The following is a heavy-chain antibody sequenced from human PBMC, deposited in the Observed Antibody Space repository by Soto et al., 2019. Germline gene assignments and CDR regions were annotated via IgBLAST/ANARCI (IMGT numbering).Heavy chain of an antibody. Sequence: ASVTVSFTASGSTFTSYGISWVRQAPGQGLEWMGWISAYNGNTNYAQKLQGRVTMTTDTSTSTAYMELRSLRSDDTAVYYCAREHSSSWTPFDYWGQGTLVTVSS. CDR2: ISAYNGNT. J-gene: IGHJ4*02. D-gene: IGHD6-13*01. CDR3: AREHSSSWTPFDY. CDR1: GSTFTSYG. V-gene: IGHV1-18*01.